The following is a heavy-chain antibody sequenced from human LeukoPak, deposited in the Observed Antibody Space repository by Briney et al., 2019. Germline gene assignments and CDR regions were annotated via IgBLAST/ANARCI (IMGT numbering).Heavy chain of an antibody. CDR1: GITLSNYG. CDR2: ISDSGGRT. CDR3: AKGYSYGAYYYYGIDV. V-gene: IGHV3-23*01. J-gene: IGHJ6*02. Sequence: GGSLRLSCAVSGITLSNYGMSWVRQAPGKGLEWVAGISDSGGRTNYADSVKGRFTISRDNPKNTLYLQMNSLRVEDTAVYYCAKGYSYGAYYYYGIDVWGQGTTVTVSS. D-gene: IGHD5-18*01.